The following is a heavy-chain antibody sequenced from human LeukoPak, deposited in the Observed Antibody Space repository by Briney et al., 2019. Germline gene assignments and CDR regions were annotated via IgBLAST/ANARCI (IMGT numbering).Heavy chain of an antibody. CDR2: IWFDGKNE. CDR1: GFTFSSYG. V-gene: IGHV3-33*01. CDR3: AASLPNIVVVPATKGPFGY. J-gene: IGHJ4*02. D-gene: IGHD2-2*01. Sequence: GGSLRLSCAASGFTFSSYGMHWVRQAPGKGLEWVADIWFDGKNEHFADSVKGRFTISRDNSKNTLYLQMNSLRAEDTAVYYCAASLPNIVVVPATKGPFGYWGQGTLVTVSS.